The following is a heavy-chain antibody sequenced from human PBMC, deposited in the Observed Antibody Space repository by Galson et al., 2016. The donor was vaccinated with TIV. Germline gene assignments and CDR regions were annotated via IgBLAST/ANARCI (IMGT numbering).Heavy chain of an antibody. V-gene: IGHV3-20*04. D-gene: IGHD1-1*01. CDR2: INWNGGST. CDR3: VRDYQLVDY. J-gene: IGHJ4*02. CDR1: GFTFDDYG. Sequence: SLRLSCAASGFTFDDYGMSWVRQAPGKGLEWVSGINWNGGSTGYADSVQGRFTISRDDAKNSLYLQMNGLRAEDTAFYYCVRDYQLVDYWGQGTLVIVSS.